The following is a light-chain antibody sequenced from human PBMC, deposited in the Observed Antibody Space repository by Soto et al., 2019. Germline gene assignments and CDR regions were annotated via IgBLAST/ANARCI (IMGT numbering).Light chain of an antibody. CDR1: QSVKTF. J-gene: IGKJ5*01. CDR2: DAS. V-gene: IGKV3-11*01. Sequence: IVLTQSPATLSLSPGERATLSCRASQSVKTFLVWYQHRPGQAPRVLIYDASHRATGIPARFSGSGSGTDFTLTISSLEPEDAALYYCQQRSNWPPITFGQGTRLE. CDR3: QQRSNWPPIT.